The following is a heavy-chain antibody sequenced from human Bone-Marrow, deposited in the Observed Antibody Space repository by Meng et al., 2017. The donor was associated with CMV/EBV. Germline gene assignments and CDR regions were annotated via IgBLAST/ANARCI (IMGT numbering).Heavy chain of an antibody. J-gene: IGHJ3*01. Sequence: SETLSLTCAVYGGSFSGYYWSWIRQPPGKGLEWIGEINHSGGTNYNPSLKSRVTISVDTSKNLFSLKLSSVTAADTAVYYCARASGYYINAFDLWGQRRMVTVSS. D-gene: IGHD2/OR15-2a*01. V-gene: IGHV4-34*01. CDR2: INHSGGT. CDR3: ARASGYYINAFDL. CDR1: GGSFSGYY.